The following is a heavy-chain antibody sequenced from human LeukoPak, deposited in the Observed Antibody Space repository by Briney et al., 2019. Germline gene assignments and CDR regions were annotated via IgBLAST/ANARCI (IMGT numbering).Heavy chain of an antibody. CDR1: GFIASSNY. Sequence: GGSVRLSCTASGFIASSNYMSWVRQAPGKGLEWDSLIYSGGSTYYADSVMGRSTISRDKSNNTLYLQMNSLRAKDTAVYYCATGGRSGVAFESWGQGTLVTVSS. D-gene: IGHD2-15*01. J-gene: IGHJ4*02. CDR2: IYSGGST. CDR3: ATGGRSGVAFES. V-gene: IGHV3-53*01.